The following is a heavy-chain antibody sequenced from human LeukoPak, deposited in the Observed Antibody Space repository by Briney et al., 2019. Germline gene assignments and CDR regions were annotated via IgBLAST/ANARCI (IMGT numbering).Heavy chain of an antibody. CDR3: ATCKQVNWFDP. J-gene: IGHJ5*02. CDR1: GGSISSYY. Sequence: SETLSLTCTVSGGSISSYYWSWIRQPPGKGLEWIGEINHSGSTNYNPSLKSRVTISVDTSKNQFSLKLSSVTAADTAVYYCATCKQVNWFDPWGQGTLVTVSS. V-gene: IGHV4-34*01. D-gene: IGHD2/OR15-2a*01. CDR2: INHSGST.